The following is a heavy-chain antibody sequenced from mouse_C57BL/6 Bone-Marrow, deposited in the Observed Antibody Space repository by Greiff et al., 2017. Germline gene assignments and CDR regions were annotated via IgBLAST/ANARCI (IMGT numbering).Heavy chain of an antibody. CDR2: IYPRSGNT. CDR1: GYTFTSYG. J-gene: IGHJ2*01. Sequence: QVQLQQSGAELARPGASVKLSCKASGYTFTSYGISWVKQRTGQGLEWIGEIYPRSGNTYYNEKFKGKATLTADKSSSTAYMELRSLTSEDSAVYFWARPHYYSSINFDYWGQGTTLTVSS. CDR3: ARPHYYSSINFDY. V-gene: IGHV1-81*01. D-gene: IGHD1-1*01.